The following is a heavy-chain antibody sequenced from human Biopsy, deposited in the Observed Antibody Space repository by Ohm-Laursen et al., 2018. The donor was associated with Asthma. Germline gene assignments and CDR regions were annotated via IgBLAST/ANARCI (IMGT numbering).Heavy chain of an antibody. CDR1: GGTLSNFA. V-gene: IGHV1-69*06. CDR3: ASDFPKDYVRYNFQF. CDR2: IMTVFGTT. J-gene: IGHJ4*02. D-gene: IGHD4-17*01. Sequence: SVKVSCKAPGGTLSNFAISWVRQAPGQGLEWLGGIMTVFGTTNYAQKFQGRVTMTEDTSTDTAYMELSSLSSDDTAVYYRASDFPKDYVRYNFQFWGQGTLVTVSS.